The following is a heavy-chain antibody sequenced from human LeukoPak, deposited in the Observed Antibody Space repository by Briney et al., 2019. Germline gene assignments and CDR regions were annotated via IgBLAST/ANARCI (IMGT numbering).Heavy chain of an antibody. V-gene: IGHV3-74*01. J-gene: IGHJ4*02. Sequence: EGSLRLSCAASGFTFSSYRMHWVRQAPGKGLVWVSRINSDGSSTSYADSVKGRFTISRDNAKNTLYLQMNSLRAEDTAVYYCARVRQTGIVVVNHFDYWGQGTLVTVSS. D-gene: IGHD3-22*01. CDR3: ARVRQTGIVVVNHFDY. CDR2: INSDGSST. CDR1: GFTFSSYR.